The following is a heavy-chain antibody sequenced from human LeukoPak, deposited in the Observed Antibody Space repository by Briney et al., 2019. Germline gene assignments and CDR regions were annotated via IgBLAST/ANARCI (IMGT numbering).Heavy chain of an antibody. CDR3: AREGRGYSSGWTNYYYYGMDV. CDR2: IFAFNGNT. D-gene: IGHD6-19*01. J-gene: IGHJ6*02. CDR1: GDSFTGYV. V-gene: IGHV1-18*01. Sequence: ASVKVSCKDSGDSFTGYVISRVRQAPGQGLEWMGWIFAFNGNTNYAQKLQGRVTLTTDTSTSTAYMELRTPRSASTAVYYTAREGRGYSSGWTNYYYYGMDVWGQGTTVTVSS.